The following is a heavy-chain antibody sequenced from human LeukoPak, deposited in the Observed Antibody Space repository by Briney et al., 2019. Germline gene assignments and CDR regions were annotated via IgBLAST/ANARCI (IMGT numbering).Heavy chain of an antibody. V-gene: IGHV4-39*01. J-gene: IGHJ4*02. CDR1: GGSISSDRHY. Sequence: SETLSLTCSVSGGSISSDRHYWGWIRQSSGKGLEWIGSIYYGGSTYQNPSLKSRLTLSVDISKNQFSLKLTSVTAADTGVYFCAGRTEGAIDSPIFESWGQGLLVTVSP. CDR2: IYYGGST. CDR3: AGRTEGAIDSPIFES. D-gene: IGHD3/OR15-3a*01.